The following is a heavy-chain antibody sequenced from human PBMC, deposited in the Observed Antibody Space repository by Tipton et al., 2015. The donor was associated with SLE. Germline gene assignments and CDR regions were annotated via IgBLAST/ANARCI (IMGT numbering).Heavy chain of an antibody. CDR3: ARVPPYYYGSGSPQAWFDP. CDR2: INPNSGGT. D-gene: IGHD3-10*01. V-gene: IGHV1-2*06. CDR1: GYTFTGYY. J-gene: IGHJ5*02. Sequence: QLVQSGAEVKKPGASVKVSCKASGYTFTGYYMHWVRQAPGQGLEWMGRINPNSGGTNYAQKFQGRVTMTRDTSISTAYMELSRLRSDDTAVYYCARVPPYYYGSGSPQAWFDPWGQGTLVTVSS.